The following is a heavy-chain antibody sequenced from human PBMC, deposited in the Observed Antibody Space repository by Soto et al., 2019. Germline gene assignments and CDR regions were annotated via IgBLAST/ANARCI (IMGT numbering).Heavy chain of an antibody. CDR1: GFTFSSYG. CDR3: ARINYDFWSGYFDY. Sequence: QVQLVESGGGVVQPGRSLRLSCAASGFTFSSYGMHWVRQAPGKGLEWVAVIWYDGSNKYYADSVKGRFTISRDNSKNTLYLQMNSLRAEDTAVYYCARINYDFWSGYFDYWGQGTLVTVSS. V-gene: IGHV3-33*01. D-gene: IGHD3-3*01. J-gene: IGHJ4*02. CDR2: IWYDGSNK.